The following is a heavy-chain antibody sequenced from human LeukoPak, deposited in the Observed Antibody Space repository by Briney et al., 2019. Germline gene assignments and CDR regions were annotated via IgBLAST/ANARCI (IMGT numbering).Heavy chain of an antibody. J-gene: IGHJ4*02. D-gene: IGHD2-15*01. V-gene: IGHV4-4*02. CDR2: IYHSGST. Sequence: SETLSLTCAVFGGSISSSNWWSWVRQPPGEGLDWIGEIYHSGSTNYNPSLKSRVTISVDTSKNQFSLKLSSVTAADTAVYYCASSRGYCSGGSCYHFDYWGQGTLVTVSS. CDR1: GGSISSSNW. CDR3: ASSRGYCSGGSCYHFDY.